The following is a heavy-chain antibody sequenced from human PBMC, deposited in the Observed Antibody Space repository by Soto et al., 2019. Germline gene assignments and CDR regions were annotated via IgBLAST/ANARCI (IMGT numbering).Heavy chain of an antibody. D-gene: IGHD2-15*01. CDR1: GFTFSSNA. CDR3: AKAQGGSYFDY. Sequence: LRLSCAASGFTFSSNAMSWVRQAPGKGLEWVSGISSSGGSTYYADSVKGRFTISRDNSKNMLYLQMNNLRAEDTAVYYCAKAQGGSYFDYWGQGTLVTVSS. V-gene: IGHV3-23*01. CDR2: ISSSGGST. J-gene: IGHJ4*02.